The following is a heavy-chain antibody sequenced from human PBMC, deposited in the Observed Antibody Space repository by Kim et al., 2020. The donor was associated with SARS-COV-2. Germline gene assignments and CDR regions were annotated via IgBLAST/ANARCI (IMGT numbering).Heavy chain of an antibody. CDR2: INAGNGNI. Sequence: ASVKVSCRASGYTFTNYAIQWVRQAPGQGLEWMGWINAGNGNIKYSQKLQGRATLTWDTSASTAYMELSALTSEDTAVYYRARDLFHSGFDYWGQGTLVTVSS. J-gene: IGHJ4*02. V-gene: IGHV1-3*01. D-gene: IGHD1-26*01. CDR3: ARDLFHSGFDY. CDR1: GYTFTNYA.